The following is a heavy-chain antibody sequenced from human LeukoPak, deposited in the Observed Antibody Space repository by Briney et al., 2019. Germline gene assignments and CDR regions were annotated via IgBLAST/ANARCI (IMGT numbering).Heavy chain of an antibody. CDR2: IIPILGIA. J-gene: IGHJ6*02. V-gene: IGHV1-69*04. D-gene: IGHD4-17*01. CDR1: GGTFSSYA. Sequence: SVKVSCKASGGTFSSYAISWVRQAPGQGLEWMGRIIPILGIANYAQKFQGRVTITADKSTSTAYMELSSLRSEDTAVYYCTSYADYYYGMDVWGQGTTVTVSS. CDR3: TSYADYYYGMDV.